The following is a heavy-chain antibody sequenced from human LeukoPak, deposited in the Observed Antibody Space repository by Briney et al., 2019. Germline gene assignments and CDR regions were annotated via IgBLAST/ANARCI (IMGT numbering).Heavy chain of an antibody. CDR1: GFTFSQYA. J-gene: IGHJ4*02. CDR2: ISYDGSNK. Sequence: GTSLRLSCGASGFTFSQYAMHWVRQAPGKGLEWVAVISYDGSNKYYADSVKGRFTISRDNSKNTLYLQMNSLRAEDTAVYYCARYLAVAGTRDKTFDYWGQGTLVTVSS. D-gene: IGHD6-19*01. V-gene: IGHV3-30*03. CDR3: ARYLAVAGTRDKTFDY.